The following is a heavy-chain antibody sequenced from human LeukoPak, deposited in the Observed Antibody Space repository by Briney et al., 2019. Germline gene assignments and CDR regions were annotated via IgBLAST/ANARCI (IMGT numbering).Heavy chain of an antibody. J-gene: IGHJ4*02. D-gene: IGHD6-6*01. Sequence: SETLSLTCTVSGGSISSYYWSWIRQPAGKGLEWIGRIYTSGSTNYNPSLKSRVTMSVDTSKNQFSLKLSSVTAADTAVDSCARGIEYSSSDYWGQGTLVTVSS. CDR3: ARGIEYSSSDY. CDR1: GGSISSYY. V-gene: IGHV4-4*07. CDR2: IYTSGST.